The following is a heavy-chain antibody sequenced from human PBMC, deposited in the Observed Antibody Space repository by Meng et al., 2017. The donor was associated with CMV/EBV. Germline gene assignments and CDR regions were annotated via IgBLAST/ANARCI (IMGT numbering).Heavy chain of an antibody. V-gene: IGHV1-18*01. CDR2: ISVYNGHT. D-gene: IGHD2-21*01. CDR1: GYTFTRYG. J-gene: IGHJ4*01. Sequence: VPLGQSGVEVKQPGASVKVSCKASGYTFTRYGISWVRQAPGQGLEWMGWISVYNGHTNFAQNLQGRVTMTTDTSTSTAYVELRSLRSDDTAIYYCARGVPLGIIYSFDYWGQGTLVTVSS. CDR3: ARGVPLGIIYSFDY.